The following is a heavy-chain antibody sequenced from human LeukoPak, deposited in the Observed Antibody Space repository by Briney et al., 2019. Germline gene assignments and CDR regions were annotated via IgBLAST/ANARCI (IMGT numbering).Heavy chain of an antibody. V-gene: IGHV4-39*07. CDR3: ARGSYYYYYDSSGYEGTGFDY. J-gene: IGHJ4*02. CDR2: IYYSGTT. D-gene: IGHD3-22*01. Sequence: SETLSLTCTVSGGSISSSDPYWGWIRQPPGKGLEWIGNIYYSGTTYYSPSLKSRVTISVDTSKNQSSLKLSSVTAADTAVYYCARGSYYYYYDSSGYEGTGFDYWGQGTLVTVSS. CDR1: GGSISSSDPY.